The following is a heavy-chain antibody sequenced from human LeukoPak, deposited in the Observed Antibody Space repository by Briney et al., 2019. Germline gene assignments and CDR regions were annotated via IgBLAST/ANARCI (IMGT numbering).Heavy chain of an antibody. J-gene: IGHJ4*02. CDR3: ARDHYRYYDFWSGSLFDY. CDR2: INSDGSST. CDR1: GFTFSSYW. Sequence: GGSLRLSCAASGFTFSSYWMHWVRQAPGKGLVWVSRINSDGSSTSYADSVKGRFTISRDNAKNTLYLQMNSLRAEDTAVYYCARDHYRYYDFWSGSLFDYWGQGTLVTVSS. V-gene: IGHV3-74*01. D-gene: IGHD3-3*01.